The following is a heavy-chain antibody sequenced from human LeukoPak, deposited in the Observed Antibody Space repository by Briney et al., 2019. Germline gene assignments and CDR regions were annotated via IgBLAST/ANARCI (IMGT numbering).Heavy chain of an antibody. V-gene: IGHV3-33*01. D-gene: IGHD3-3*01. CDR3: ARVTYDFWSSPTYYMDV. Sequence: GGSLRLSCAASGFTFSSYGMHWVRQSPGKGLEWVAVIWYDGSNKYYADSVKGRFTISRDNAKNSLYLQMNSLRAEDTAVYYCARVTYDFWSSPTYYMDVWGKGTTVTVSS. CDR2: IWYDGSNK. J-gene: IGHJ6*03. CDR1: GFTFSSYG.